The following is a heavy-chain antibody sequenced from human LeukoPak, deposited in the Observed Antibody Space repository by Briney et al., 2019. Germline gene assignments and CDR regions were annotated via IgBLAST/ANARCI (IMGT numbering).Heavy chain of an antibody. CDR2: INHSGST. CDR3: ARGAIPVFRYYYFDY. D-gene: IGHD3-9*01. Sequence: SETLSLTCAVYSGSFSGYYWSWIRQPPGKGLGWIGEINHSGSTNYNPSLKSRVTISVDTSKNQFSLKLSSVTAADTAVYYCARGAIPVFRYYYFDYWGQGTLVTVSS. V-gene: IGHV4-34*01. CDR1: SGSFSGYY. J-gene: IGHJ4*02.